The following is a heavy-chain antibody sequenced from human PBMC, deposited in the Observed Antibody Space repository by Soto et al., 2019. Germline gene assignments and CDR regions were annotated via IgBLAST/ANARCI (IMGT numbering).Heavy chain of an antibody. J-gene: IGHJ4*02. Sequence: PXGSVRLSCAASGFTXSSYGMHWVRQAPGKGQEWVAGISYDGSNKYYADPVKGRFYISRANSKNTVSLHMNSLRAEDTALYYCAKDRPRRTSGYFFDYXXQRTPXXXSS. CDR3: AKDRPRRTSGYFFDY. V-gene: IGHV3-30*18. D-gene: IGHD1-1*01. CDR2: ISYDGSNK. CDR1: GFTXSSYG.